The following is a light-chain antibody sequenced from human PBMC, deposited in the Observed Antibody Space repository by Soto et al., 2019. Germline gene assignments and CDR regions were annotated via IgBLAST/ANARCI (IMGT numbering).Light chain of an antibody. Sequence: DIQMSQSPSSLSASVGDSVTITCRASETIIDYLNWYQQQPGEAPKLLIFSASSLHSGVPSRFPGRGSGTHFPRTISSLQPEDFETYFCQHSFSAPRTLGQGTKLQAK. J-gene: IGKJ2*01. CDR1: ETIIDY. CDR3: QHSFSAPRT. CDR2: SAS. V-gene: IGKV1-39*01.